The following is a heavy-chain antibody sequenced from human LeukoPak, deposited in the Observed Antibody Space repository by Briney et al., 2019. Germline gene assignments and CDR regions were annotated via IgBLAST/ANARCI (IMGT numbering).Heavy chain of an antibody. Sequence: SVKVSCKASGGTFSSYAISWVRQAPGQGLEWVGGIIPIFGTANYAQKFQGRVTITADESTSTAYMELSSLRSEDTAVYYCARSIDIVVVPTRIFYYYGMDVWGQGTTVTVSS. CDR1: GGTFSSYA. CDR2: IIPIFGTA. V-gene: IGHV1-69*13. CDR3: ARSIDIVVVPTRIFYYYGMDV. D-gene: IGHD2-2*01. J-gene: IGHJ6*02.